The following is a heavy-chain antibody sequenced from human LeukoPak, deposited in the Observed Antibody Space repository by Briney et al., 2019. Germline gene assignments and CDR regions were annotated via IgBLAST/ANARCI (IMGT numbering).Heavy chain of an antibody. CDR3: ARHRAARYWFDP. CDR1: GGSISSYY. J-gene: IGHJ5*02. CDR2: IYYSGST. V-gene: IGHV4-59*08. D-gene: IGHD6-6*01. Sequence: ASETLSLTCTVSGGSISSYYWSWIRQPPGKGLEWIGYIYYSGSTNYNPSLKSRVTISVDTSKNQFSLKLSSVTAADTAVYYCARHRAARYWFDPWGQGTLVTVSS.